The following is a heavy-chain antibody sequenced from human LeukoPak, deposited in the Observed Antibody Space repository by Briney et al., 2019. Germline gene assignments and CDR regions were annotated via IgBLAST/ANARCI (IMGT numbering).Heavy chain of an antibody. CDR3: ARRNQELTPGYYYYMDV. V-gene: IGHV1-46*01. CDR1: GYTFTSYY. J-gene: IGHJ6*03. Sequence: ASVKVSCKASGYTFTSYYMHWVRQAPGQGREWVGIINPSGGSTSYAQKFQGRVTMTRDTSTSTVYMELSSLRSEDTAVYYCARRNQELTPGYYYYMDVWGKGTTVTVSS. CDR2: INPSGGST. D-gene: IGHD1-26*01.